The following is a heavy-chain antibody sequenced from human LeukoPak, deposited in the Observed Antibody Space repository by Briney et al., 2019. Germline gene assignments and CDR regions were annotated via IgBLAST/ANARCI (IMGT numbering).Heavy chain of an antibody. D-gene: IGHD2/OR15-2a*01. V-gene: IGHV3-48*02. CDR1: GLTFSSYD. Sequence: GGSLRLSCAASGLTFSSYDMNWVRQAPGKGLEWVSYISTRSYTKYYADSVKGRFTISRDSAKNSLYLQMNSLRDEDTAVYYCARDFSAAFGIWGQGTMVTVSS. J-gene: IGHJ3*02. CDR3: ARDFSAAFGI. CDR2: ISTRSYTK.